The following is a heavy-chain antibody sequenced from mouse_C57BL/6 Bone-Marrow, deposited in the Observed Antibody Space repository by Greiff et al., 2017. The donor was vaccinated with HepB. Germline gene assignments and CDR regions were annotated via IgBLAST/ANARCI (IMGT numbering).Heavy chain of an antibody. CDR1: GYSITSGYY. V-gene: IGHV3-6*01. CDR2: ISYDGSN. J-gene: IGHJ2*01. CDR3: ASRGQDFDY. D-gene: IGHD3-3*01. Sequence: VQLQQSGPGLVKPSQSLSLTCSVPGYSITSGYYWNWIRQFPGNKLEWMGYISYDGSNNYNPSLKNRISITRDTSKNQFFLKLNSVTTEDTATYYCASRGQDFDYWGQGTTLTVSS.